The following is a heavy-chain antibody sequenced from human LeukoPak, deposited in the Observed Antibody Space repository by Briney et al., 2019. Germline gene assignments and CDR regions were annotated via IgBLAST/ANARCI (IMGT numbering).Heavy chain of an antibody. D-gene: IGHD6-13*01. J-gene: IGHJ4*02. Sequence: GASVNVSCKASGYTFTGYYMHWVRQAPGQGLEWMGWINPNSGGTNYAQKFQGRVTMTRDTSISTAYMELSRLRSDDTAVYYCAGGRMGIAAAGMGYWGQGTLVTVSS. CDR2: INPNSGGT. CDR3: AGGRMGIAAAGMGY. CDR1: GYTFTGYY. V-gene: IGHV1-2*02.